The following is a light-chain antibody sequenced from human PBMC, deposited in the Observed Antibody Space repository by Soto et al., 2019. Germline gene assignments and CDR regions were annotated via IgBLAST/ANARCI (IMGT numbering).Light chain of an antibody. CDR3: QQVVRRPLT. CDR2: SAS. V-gene: IGKV1-9*01. Sequence: DIQLTQSPSFLSASIGDRASLSCRASQDITKYLAWFQQKPGRAPKLLIYSASTLDVGVPARFSGGGSGTEFTLTISSLQAEDFATYYCQQVVRRPLTFGGGTKVEIK. CDR1: QDITKY. J-gene: IGKJ4*01.